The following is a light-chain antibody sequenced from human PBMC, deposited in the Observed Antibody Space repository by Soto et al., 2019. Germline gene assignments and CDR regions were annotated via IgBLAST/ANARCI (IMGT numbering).Light chain of an antibody. J-gene: IGLJ2*01. CDR1: TGAVTSGHY. CDR2: DTT. Sequence: QAVVTQEPSLTVSPGGTVTLTCASSTGAVTSGHYPYWFQQKRGQAPRTLIYDTTNKHSWTPARFSGSLLGGKAALTLSGAQPEDEAEYYCLLYYGAARRVFGGGTKLTVL. V-gene: IGLV7-46*01. CDR3: LLYYGAARRV.